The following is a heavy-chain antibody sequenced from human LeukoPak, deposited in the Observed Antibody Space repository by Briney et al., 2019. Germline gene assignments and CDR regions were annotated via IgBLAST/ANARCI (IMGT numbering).Heavy chain of an antibody. V-gene: IGHV4-34*01. D-gene: IGHD2-8*01. CDR2: INHSGST. Sequence: PSETLSLTCAVYGGSFSGYYWSWIRQPPGKGLEWIGEINHSGSTNYNPSLKSRVTISVDTSKNQFSLKLSSVTAADTAVYYCAREYCTNGVCYVDYWGQGTLVTVSS. CDR3: AREYCTNGVCYVDY. J-gene: IGHJ4*02. CDR1: GGSFSGYY.